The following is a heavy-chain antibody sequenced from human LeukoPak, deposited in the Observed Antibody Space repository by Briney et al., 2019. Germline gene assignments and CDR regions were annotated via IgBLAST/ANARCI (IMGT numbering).Heavy chain of an antibody. D-gene: IGHD6-13*01. Sequence: GGSLRLSCAASGFIFDDYAMHWVRQAPGKGLEWVSGISWNSGKIDYADSVKGRFTISRDNAKNSLYLQMNSLRVEDMALYYCAKDRGYSSSFFEVWGQGTLVTVSS. CDR3: AKDRGYSSSFFEV. J-gene: IGHJ4*02. CDR1: GFIFDDYA. CDR2: ISWNSGKI. V-gene: IGHV3-9*03.